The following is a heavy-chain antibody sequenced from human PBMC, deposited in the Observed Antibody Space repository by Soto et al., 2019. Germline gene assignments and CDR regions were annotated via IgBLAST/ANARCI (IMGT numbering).Heavy chain of an antibody. J-gene: IGHJ4*02. CDR2: IYYSGST. D-gene: IGHD4-17*01. CDR3: ARAGMTTVVTQIYY. CDR1: CGSISSCDYY. Sequence: PSETLSLTCTVSCGSISSCDYYWSWIRQPPGKGLEWIGYIYYSGSTYYNPSLKSRVTISVDTSKNQFSLKLSSVTAADTAVYYCARAGMTTVVTQIYYWGQGTLVTVSS. V-gene: IGHV4-30-4*01.